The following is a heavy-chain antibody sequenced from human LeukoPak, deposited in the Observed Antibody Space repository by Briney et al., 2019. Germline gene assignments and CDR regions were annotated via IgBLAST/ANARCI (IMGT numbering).Heavy chain of an antibody. Sequence: ASVKVSCKASGYTFTSYYMHWVRQAPGQGLEWMGRISAYNGNTNYAQKLQGRVTMTTDTSTSTAYMELRSLRSDDTAVYYCARDAVTYYDFWSGYSYFQHWGQGTLVTVSS. CDR1: GYTFTSYY. J-gene: IGHJ1*01. V-gene: IGHV1-18*04. CDR3: ARDAVTYYDFWSGYSYFQH. CDR2: ISAYNGNT. D-gene: IGHD3-3*01.